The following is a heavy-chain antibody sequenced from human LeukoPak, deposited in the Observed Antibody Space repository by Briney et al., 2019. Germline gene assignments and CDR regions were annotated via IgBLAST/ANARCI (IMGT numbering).Heavy chain of an antibody. D-gene: IGHD1-1*01. J-gene: IGHJ6*03. Sequence: PGGSLRLSCASSGFTFSNYAMNWVRQAPGKALEWVSDINGSGGRTNYADYVKGRFTISRDNSKNTLYLQMNSLRAEDTAVYYCARDFAGTAVTINNMDVWGKGTTVTISS. V-gene: IGHV3-23*01. CDR3: ARDFAGTAVTINNMDV. CDR2: INGSGGRT. CDR1: GFTFSNYA.